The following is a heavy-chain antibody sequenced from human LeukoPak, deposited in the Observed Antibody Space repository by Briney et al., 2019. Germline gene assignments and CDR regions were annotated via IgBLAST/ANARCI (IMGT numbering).Heavy chain of an antibody. V-gene: IGHV1-69*06. CDR3: AREKKLELDYYMDV. CDR2: ITPIFDTA. J-gene: IGHJ6*03. CDR1: VGTFSSYA. Sequence: GASVKVSCKASVGTFSSYAISWVRQAPGQGLEWMGGITPIFDTAKYAQKFQGRVTITADKSTSTAYMELSSLRSEDTAVYYCAREKKLELDYYMDVWGKGTTVTVSS. D-gene: IGHD1-7*01.